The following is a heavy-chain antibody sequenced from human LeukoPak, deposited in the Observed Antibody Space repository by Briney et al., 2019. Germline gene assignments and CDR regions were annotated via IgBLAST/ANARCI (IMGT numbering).Heavy chain of an antibody. CDR3: AKESRGFFDY. J-gene: IGHJ4*02. Sequence: GGSLRLSCAASGFTFSSYAMHWVRQAPGKGLEWVAVISYDGSNKYYADSVKGRFTISRDNSKNTLYLQMNSLRAEDTAVYYCAKESRGFFDYWGQGTLVTVSS. CDR1: GFTFSSYA. D-gene: IGHD3-22*01. CDR2: ISYDGSNK. V-gene: IGHV3-30*04.